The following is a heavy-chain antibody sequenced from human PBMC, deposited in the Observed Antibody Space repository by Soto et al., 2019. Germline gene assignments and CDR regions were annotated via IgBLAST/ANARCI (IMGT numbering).Heavy chain of an antibody. CDR1: GYTFTSYA. V-gene: IGHV1-3*01. CDR2: INAGNGNT. J-gene: IGHJ5*02. CDR3: ARPRWFGDLAGEWFDP. Sequence: ASVKVSCKASGYTFTSYAMHWVRQAPGQRLEWMGWINAGNGNTKYSQKFQGRVTITRDTSASTAYMELSSLRSEDTAVYYCARPRWFGDLAGEWFDPWGQGTLVTVSS. D-gene: IGHD3-10*01.